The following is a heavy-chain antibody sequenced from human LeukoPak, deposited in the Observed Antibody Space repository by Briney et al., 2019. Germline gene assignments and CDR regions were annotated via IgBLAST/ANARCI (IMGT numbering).Heavy chain of an antibody. Sequence: SETLSLTCTVSGGSISSSSYYWGWIRQPPGKGLEWIGSIYYSGSTNYNPSLKSRVTISVDRSKNQFSLKLSSVTAADTAVYYCARGSHSSSSEGDYYYYYMDVWGKGTTVTVSS. D-gene: IGHD6-6*01. CDR1: GGSISSSSYY. CDR3: ARGSHSSSSEGDYYYYYMDV. CDR2: IYYSGST. J-gene: IGHJ6*03. V-gene: IGHV4-39*07.